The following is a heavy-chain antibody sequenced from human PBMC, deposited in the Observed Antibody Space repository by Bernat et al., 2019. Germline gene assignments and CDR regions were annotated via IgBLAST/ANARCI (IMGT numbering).Heavy chain of an antibody. V-gene: IGHV3-21*01. CDR2: ISSSSSYI. CDR3: ARDRFPVAGFYWYFDR. Sequence: EVQLLESGGGLVQPGGSLRLSCGASGFTFSSYAMSWVRQAPGKGLEWVSSISSSSSYIYYADSVKGRFTISRDNAKNSLYLQMNSLRAEDTAVYYCARDRFPVAGFYWYFDRWGRGTLVTVSS. CDR1: GFTFSSYA. D-gene: IGHD6-19*01. J-gene: IGHJ2*01.